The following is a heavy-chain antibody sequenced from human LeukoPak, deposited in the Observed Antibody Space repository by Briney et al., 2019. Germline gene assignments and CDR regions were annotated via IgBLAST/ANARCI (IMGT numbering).Heavy chain of an antibody. D-gene: IGHD3-9*01. Sequence: PSETLSLTCTVSGVSISSYYWSWIRQPPGKGLEWIGYIYFSGSTNYNPSLKSRVTISVDTSKNQFSPKLSPVTAADTAVYYCARELRYFNWLKGYFDYWGQGTLVTVSA. CDR2: IYFSGST. V-gene: IGHV4-59*01. J-gene: IGHJ4*02. CDR3: ARELRYFNWLKGYFDY. CDR1: GVSISSYY.